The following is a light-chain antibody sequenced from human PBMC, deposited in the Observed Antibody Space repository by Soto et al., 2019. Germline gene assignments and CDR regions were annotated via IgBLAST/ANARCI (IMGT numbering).Light chain of an antibody. J-gene: IGKJ1*01. V-gene: IGKV1-5*03. Sequence: DIQMTQSPSTLPASVGDRVTITCRASQSISSWLAWYQQKPGKAPKLLIYRASSLESGVPSRFSGSGSGTELTLTISSLQPDDFATYYCQQYDTYKMFGQGTKVDIK. CDR3: QQYDTYKM. CDR1: QSISSW. CDR2: RAS.